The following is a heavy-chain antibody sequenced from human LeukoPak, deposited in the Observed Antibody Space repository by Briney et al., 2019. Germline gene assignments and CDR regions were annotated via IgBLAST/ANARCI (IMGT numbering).Heavy chain of an antibody. D-gene: IGHD3-10*01. J-gene: IGHJ4*02. CDR3: AKLFESGTYNNFFHY. V-gene: IGHV3-53*01. CDR1: GFTVSSNY. Sequence: GGSLRLSCAASGFTVSSNYMSWVRQAPGKGLEWVSAITATSSSTHDADSVQGRFTISRDNSKNTLYLQMNSLRPEDTAIYYCAKLFESGTYNNFFHYWGQGTLVTVFS. CDR2: TATSSST.